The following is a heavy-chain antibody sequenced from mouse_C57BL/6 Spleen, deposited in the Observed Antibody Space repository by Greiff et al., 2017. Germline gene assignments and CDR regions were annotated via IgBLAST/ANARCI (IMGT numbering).Heavy chain of an antibody. D-gene: IGHD2-1*01. CDR2: IYPRSGNT. V-gene: IGHV1-81*01. J-gene: IGHJ2*01. CDR3: ARANYGNYVGGRDY. CDR1: GYTFTSYG. Sequence: QVQLKESGAELARPGASVKLSCKASGYTFTSYGISWVKQRTGQGLEWIGEIYPRSGNTYYNEKFKGKATLTADKSSSTAYMELRSLTSEDSAVYFCARANYGNYVGGRDYWGQGTTLTVSS.